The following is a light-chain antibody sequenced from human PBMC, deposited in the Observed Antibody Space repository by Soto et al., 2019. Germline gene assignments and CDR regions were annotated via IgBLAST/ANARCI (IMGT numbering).Light chain of an antibody. CDR3: HQYYYSSQT. J-gene: IGKJ1*01. CDR2: GAS. Sequence: EIVLTQSPATLSVSPGDRATLSCRASQSVSSNLAWYQQKPGQTPRLLIYGASTRATGVPPRFSGSRSGTEFTLTISSLQSEDFAVYYCHQYYYSSQTFGQGTKVEI. V-gene: IGKV3-15*01. CDR1: QSVSSN.